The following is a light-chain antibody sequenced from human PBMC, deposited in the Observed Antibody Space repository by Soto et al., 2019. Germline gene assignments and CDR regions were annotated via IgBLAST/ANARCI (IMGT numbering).Light chain of an antibody. CDR1: QSVNSNY. CDR2: GAS. CDR3: QQYGTSPHT. Sequence: EIVLTQSPGTLSLSPGERATLSCRASQSVNSNYLAWYQQKPDQAPRPLISGASIRAAGVPDRLSGSGSGTDFTLTISRLEPEDSALYYCQQYGTSPHTFGQGTKLEIK. J-gene: IGKJ2*01. V-gene: IGKV3-20*01.